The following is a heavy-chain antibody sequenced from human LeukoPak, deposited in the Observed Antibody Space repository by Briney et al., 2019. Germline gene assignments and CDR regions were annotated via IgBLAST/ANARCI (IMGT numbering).Heavy chain of an antibody. CDR2: IRSKADSYAT. Sequence: GGSLRLSCAASGFTFSGSAMHWVRQASGKGLEWVGRIRSKADSYATAYAASVKGRFTISRDDSKNTAYLQMNSLKTEGTAVYYCTSHLTCGGDCLHDYWGQGTLVTVSS. V-gene: IGHV3-73*01. J-gene: IGHJ4*02. CDR3: TSHLTCGGDCLHDY. D-gene: IGHD2-21*02. CDR1: GFTFSGSA.